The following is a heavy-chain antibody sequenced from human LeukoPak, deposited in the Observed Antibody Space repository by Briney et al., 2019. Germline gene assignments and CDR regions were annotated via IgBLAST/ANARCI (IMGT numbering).Heavy chain of an antibody. Sequence: GGSLRLSCAASGFTFSSYAMHWVRQAPGKGPEWVAVISYDGSNKYYADSVKGRFTIPRDNSKNTLYLQMSSLRAEDTAVYYCARDALTSGYSSGCHDYWGQGTLVTVSS. D-gene: IGHD6-19*01. CDR2: ISYDGSNK. V-gene: IGHV3-30-3*01. CDR1: GFTFSSYA. CDR3: ARDALTSGYSSGCHDY. J-gene: IGHJ4*02.